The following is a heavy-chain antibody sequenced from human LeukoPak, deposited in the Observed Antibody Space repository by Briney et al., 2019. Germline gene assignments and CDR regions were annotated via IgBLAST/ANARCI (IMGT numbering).Heavy chain of an antibody. CDR2: ISGSAVNT. CDR1: GFTFDNYA. V-gene: IGHV3-23*01. D-gene: IGHD3-10*01. CDR3: ARDTSFNYGTHAMDV. J-gene: IGHJ6*02. Sequence: GGSLRLSCAASGFTFDNYAMNWVRQAPGKGLEWVLGISGSAVNTYYADSVKGRFTISRDNSKNTLYLQLNSLRGEDTAIYYCARDTSFNYGTHAMDVWGQGTTVTVSS.